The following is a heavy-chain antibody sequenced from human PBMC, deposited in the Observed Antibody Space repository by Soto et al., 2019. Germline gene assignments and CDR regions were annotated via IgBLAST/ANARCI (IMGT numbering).Heavy chain of an antibody. CDR1: GYSFTSYW. V-gene: IGHV5-51*01. CDR3: ARRGVGAYDAFDI. D-gene: IGHD1-26*01. J-gene: IGHJ3*02. CDR2: IYPGDSDT. Sequence: GGSLRLSCKGSGYSFTSYWIGWVRQLPGKGLEWMGIIYPGDSDTRYSPSFQGQVTISADKSISTAYLQWSSLKASDTAMYYCARRGVGAYDAFDIWGQGTMVTVSS.